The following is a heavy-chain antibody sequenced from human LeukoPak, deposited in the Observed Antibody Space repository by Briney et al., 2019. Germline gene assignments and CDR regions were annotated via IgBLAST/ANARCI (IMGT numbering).Heavy chain of an antibody. CDR1: GFTFSTYS. CDR3: ARGAASGTSRFDY. J-gene: IGHJ4*02. Sequence: GGSLRLSCAASGFTFSTYSVSWVRQAPGKGLEWISYVSSSGTTIYSADSVKGRFTISRDNAKNSLYLQMNSLRAEDTAVYYCARGAASGTSRFDYWGQGTLVTVSS. D-gene: IGHD1-26*01. V-gene: IGHV3-48*01. CDR2: VSSSGTTI.